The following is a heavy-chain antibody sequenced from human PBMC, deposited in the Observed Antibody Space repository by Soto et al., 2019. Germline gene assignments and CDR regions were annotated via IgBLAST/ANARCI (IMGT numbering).Heavy chain of an antibody. V-gene: IGHV3-23*01. CDR1: GFTFSTYA. Sequence: EVQLLESGGGLVQPGGSLRLSCAASGFTFSTYAMSWVRQAPGKGLEWVSTVSGSGGNTYSADSVKGRFTISRDNSKNTLYLQMNSLRAEDTAVYYCAREELERQGSGFDYWGQGTLVTVSS. D-gene: IGHD1-1*01. CDR2: VSGSGGNT. CDR3: AREELERQGSGFDY. J-gene: IGHJ4*02.